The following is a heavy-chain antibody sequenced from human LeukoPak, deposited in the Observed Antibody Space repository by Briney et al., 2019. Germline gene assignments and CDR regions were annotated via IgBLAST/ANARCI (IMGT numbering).Heavy chain of an antibody. J-gene: IGHJ4*02. D-gene: IGHD4-11*01. CDR3: AKDAQRGFDYRNSLEH. CDR2: IWSDGSNQ. V-gene: IGHV3-33*06. CDR1: GFTFSHYG. Sequence: GRSLRLSCAASGFTFSHYGMHWVRQAPGKGLEWVAVIWSDGSNQYYADSVKGRFTISRDNFKNTVSLQMNSLRAEDTALYYCAKDAQRGFDYRNSLEHWGQGSLVTVSS.